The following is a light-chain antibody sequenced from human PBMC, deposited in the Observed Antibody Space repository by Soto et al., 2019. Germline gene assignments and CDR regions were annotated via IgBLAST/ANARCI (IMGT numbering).Light chain of an antibody. V-gene: IGLV2-14*01. Sequence: QSALTQPASVSGSPGQSITISCTGTSSDVGGYNYVSWYQQHPGKAPILIIYEVSNRPSGVSNRFSGSKSGNTASLTISGLQAEDEANYYCSSFTVSSTLVFGGGTKVTVL. CDR3: SSFTVSSTLV. CDR1: SSDVGGYNY. J-gene: IGLJ3*02. CDR2: EVS.